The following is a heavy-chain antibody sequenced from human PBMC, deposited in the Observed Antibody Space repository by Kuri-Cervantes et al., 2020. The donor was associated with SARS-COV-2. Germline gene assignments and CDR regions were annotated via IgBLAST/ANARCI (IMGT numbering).Heavy chain of an antibody. CDR2: ISAYNGNT. Sequence: ASVKVSCKASGYTLTSYGISWVRQAPGQGLEWMGWISAYNGNTNYAQKLQGRVTMTTDTSTSTAYMELRSLRSDDTAVYYCVSHKLGEGRFDPWGQGTLVTVSS. J-gene: IGHJ5*02. CDR1: GYTLTSYG. D-gene: IGHD3-10*01. V-gene: IGHV1-18*01. CDR3: VSHKLGEGRFDP.